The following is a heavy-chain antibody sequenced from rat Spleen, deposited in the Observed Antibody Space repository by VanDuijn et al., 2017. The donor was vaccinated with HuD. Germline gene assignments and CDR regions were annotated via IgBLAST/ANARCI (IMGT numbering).Heavy chain of an antibody. CDR2: ISPDGSTT. V-gene: IGHV5-35*01. D-gene: IGHD5-1*01. J-gene: IGHJ3*01. Sequence: EVQLVASGGGLVQPGRSLKLSCVASGFTFSNNGMYWIRQAPGKGLEWVATISPDGSTTYYPDTVKGRFVISEDDAKNTGYLQINNLRSEDTAMYYCASELGHNWFAYWGQGTLVTVSS. CDR3: ASELGHNWFAY. CDR1: GFTFSNNG.